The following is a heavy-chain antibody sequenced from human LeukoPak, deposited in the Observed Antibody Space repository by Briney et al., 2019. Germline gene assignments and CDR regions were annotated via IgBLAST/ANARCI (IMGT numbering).Heavy chain of an antibody. D-gene: IGHD3-3*01. V-gene: IGHV3-74*01. Sequence: PGGPLRLSCAASGFTFSSYWMHWVRQAPGKGLVWVSRINSDGGSTSYADSVKGRFTISRDNAKNTLYLQMNSLRAEDTAVYYCARGRTIFGVVPLGYWGQGTLVTVSS. CDR3: ARGRTIFGVVPLGY. CDR1: GFTFSSYW. J-gene: IGHJ4*02. CDR2: INSDGGST.